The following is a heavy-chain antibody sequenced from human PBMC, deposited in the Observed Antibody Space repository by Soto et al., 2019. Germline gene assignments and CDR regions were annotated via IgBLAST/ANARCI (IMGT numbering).Heavy chain of an antibody. J-gene: IGHJ5*02. CDR2: IIPIFGTA. V-gene: IGHV1-69*13. CDR1: GGTFSSYA. Sequence: GASVKVSCKASGGTFSSYAISWVRQAPGQGLEWMGGIIPIFGTANYAQKFQGRVTITADESTSTAYMELSSLRSEDTAVYYCARDLAGWLQFGGRNWSDPWGQGTLVTVSS. D-gene: IGHD5-12*01. CDR3: ARDLAGWLQFGGRNWSDP.